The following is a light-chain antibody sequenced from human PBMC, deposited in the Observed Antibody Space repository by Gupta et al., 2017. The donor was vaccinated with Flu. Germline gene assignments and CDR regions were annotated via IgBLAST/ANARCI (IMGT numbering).Light chain of an antibody. CDR1: HSDIGNNF. J-gene: IGLJ2*01. CDR2: EDK. V-gene: IGLV1-51*01. Sequence: QSVLTQPPSVSAAPGQKVAISCSGSHSDIGNNFVSWYQQFPGASPKVIIYEDKKRRSGMPDRFAGSKSGTSATLDTTDLQTGDEADYYCASWDASKTVVLFGGGTRRTVL. CDR3: ASWDASKTVVL.